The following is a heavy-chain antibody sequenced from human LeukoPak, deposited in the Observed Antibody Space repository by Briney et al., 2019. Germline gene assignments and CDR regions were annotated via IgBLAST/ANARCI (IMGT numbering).Heavy chain of an antibody. J-gene: IGHJ4*02. CDR3: AREGEGVEGLTDY. Sequence: GASVKVSCKASGYTFTSYYMHWVRQAPGQGLEWMGIINPSGGSTSYAQKFQGRVTMTRDMSTSTVYMGLSSLRSEDTAVYYCAREGEGVEGLTDYWGQGTLVTVSS. CDR1: GYTFTSYY. D-gene: IGHD3-9*01. V-gene: IGHV1-46*01. CDR2: INPSGGST.